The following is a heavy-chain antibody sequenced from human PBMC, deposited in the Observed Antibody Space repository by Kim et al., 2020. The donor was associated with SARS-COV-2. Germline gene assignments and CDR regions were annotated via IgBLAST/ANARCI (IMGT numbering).Heavy chain of an antibody. Sequence: YCADSVKGRFTISRDNAKNSLYLQMNSLRAEDTAVYYCARAQISAYGMDVWGQGTTVTVSS. J-gene: IGHJ6*02. V-gene: IGHV3-11*04. D-gene: IGHD3-10*01. CDR3: ARAQISAYGMDV.